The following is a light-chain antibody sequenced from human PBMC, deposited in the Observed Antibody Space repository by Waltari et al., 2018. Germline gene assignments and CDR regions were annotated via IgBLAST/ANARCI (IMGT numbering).Light chain of an antibody. CDR3: LQTYSAPWT. J-gene: IGKJ1*01. CDR2: AAS. Sequence: DIQVTQSPSSLSAEEGDRVTITCRASQSSGSSLNWFQQKPGKVPKLLIYAASSLQSGVPSRFSGSGSGTDFTLTISSLQPEDFATYYCLQTYSAPWTFGQGTKVEIK. CDR1: QSSGSS. V-gene: IGKV1-39*01.